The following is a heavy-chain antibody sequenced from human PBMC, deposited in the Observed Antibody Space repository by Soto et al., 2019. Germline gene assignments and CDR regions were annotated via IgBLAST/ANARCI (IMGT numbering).Heavy chain of an antibody. CDR2: ISYDGSNK. Sequence: GGSLRLSCAASGFTFSSYAMHWVRQAPGKGLEWVADISYDGSNKYYADSVKGRFTISRDNSKNTLYLQMNSLRAEDTAVYYCASTSIAAAVEYFQHWGQGTLVTVSS. D-gene: IGHD6-13*01. V-gene: IGHV3-30*04. CDR1: GFTFSSYA. CDR3: ASTSIAAAVEYFQH. J-gene: IGHJ1*01.